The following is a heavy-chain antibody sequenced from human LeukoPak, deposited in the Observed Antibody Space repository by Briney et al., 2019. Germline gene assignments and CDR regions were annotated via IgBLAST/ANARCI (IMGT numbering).Heavy chain of an antibody. CDR2: IKQDGSEK. Sequence: SGGSLRLSYAASGFTFSSYWMSWVRQAPGKGLEWVANIKQDGSEKYYVDSVKGRFTISRDNAKNSLYLQMNSLRAEDTAVYYCARDGGLKYYYDSSGYLAYFDYWGQGTLVTVSS. D-gene: IGHD3-22*01. J-gene: IGHJ4*02. V-gene: IGHV3-7*01. CDR3: ARDGGLKYYYDSSGYLAYFDY. CDR1: GFTFSSYW.